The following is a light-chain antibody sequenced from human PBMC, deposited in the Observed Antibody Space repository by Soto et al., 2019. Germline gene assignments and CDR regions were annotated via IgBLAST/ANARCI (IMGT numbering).Light chain of an antibody. CDR1: QSISSY. J-gene: IGKJ4*01. CDR3: QQYDNLPLT. CDR2: DAS. V-gene: IGKV1-33*01. Sequence: DIQMTQSPSTLSASVVDIVTITFRASQSISSYLNWYQQKPGKAPKLLIYDASNLETGVPSRFSGSGSGTDFTFTISSLQPEDIATYYCQQYDNLPLTFGGGTKVDIK.